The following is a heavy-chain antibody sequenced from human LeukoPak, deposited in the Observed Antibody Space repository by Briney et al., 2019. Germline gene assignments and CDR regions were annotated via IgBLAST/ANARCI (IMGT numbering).Heavy chain of an antibody. CDR3: ARERTPGSGYGVDH. Sequence: ASVKVSCKASGYTFTGYYIHWVRQAPGQGLEWMGWINPNINGTNYAQKFQGRVTMTGDRSISPAYMELSRLRSDDTAVYYCARERTPGSGYGVDHWGQGTVVTVSS. CDR1: GYTFTGYY. V-gene: IGHV1-2*02. D-gene: IGHD6-25*01. J-gene: IGHJ4*02. CDR2: INPNINGT.